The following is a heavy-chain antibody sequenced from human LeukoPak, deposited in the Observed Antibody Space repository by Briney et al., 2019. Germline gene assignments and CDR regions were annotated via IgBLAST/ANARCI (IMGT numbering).Heavy chain of an antibody. Sequence: GGSLRLSCTVSGFTFGNYAMTWVRQSPGKGLESVSSASTDGTPYYANSVKGRFTISRDNSKSTLYLRMNSLRAEDTAVYYCAKLGHGGYYSYMDVWGKGTTVTVSS. CDR1: GFTFGNYA. CDR2: ASTDGTP. V-gene: IGHV3-23*01. D-gene: IGHD2-21*01. CDR3: AKLGHGGYYSYMDV. J-gene: IGHJ6*03.